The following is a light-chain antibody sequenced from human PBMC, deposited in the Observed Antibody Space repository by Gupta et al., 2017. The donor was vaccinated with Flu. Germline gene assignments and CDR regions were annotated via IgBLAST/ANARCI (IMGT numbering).Light chain of an antibody. Sequence: DIQMTQSPSTLSASVGDRVTITCRASQSISSWLAWYQQKPGKAPKLLIYKASSLESGVPSRFSGSESGTELTLTISRLQPDDFATYYCEQDNSYPWTFGQGTKVEIK. CDR1: QSISSW. V-gene: IGKV1-5*03. CDR2: KAS. J-gene: IGKJ1*01. CDR3: EQDNSYPWT.